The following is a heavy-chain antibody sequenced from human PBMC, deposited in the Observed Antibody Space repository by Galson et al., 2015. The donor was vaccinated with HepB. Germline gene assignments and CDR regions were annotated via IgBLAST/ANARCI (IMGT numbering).Heavy chain of an antibody. Sequence: SLRLSCAASGFTFSSYGMHWVRQAPGKGLEWVAVIWYDGSNKYYADSVKGRFTISRDNSKNTLYLQMNSLRAEDTAVYYCARGQSSSWYGNWFDPWGQGTLVTVSS. J-gene: IGHJ5*02. CDR1: GFTFSSYG. V-gene: IGHV3-33*01. CDR3: ARGQSSSWYGNWFDP. CDR2: IWYDGSNK. D-gene: IGHD6-13*01.